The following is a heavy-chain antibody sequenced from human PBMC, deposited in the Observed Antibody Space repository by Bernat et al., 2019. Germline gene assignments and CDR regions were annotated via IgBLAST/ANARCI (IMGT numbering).Heavy chain of an antibody. D-gene: IGHD3-16*02. Sequence: QVQLVESGGGVVQPGRSLRLSCAASGFTFSSYGMHWVRQAPGKGLEWVAVISYDGSNKYYADSVKGRFTISRDNSKNTLYLQMNSLRAEDTAVYYCAKDRWDYSWGSDHIEYFQHWGQGTLVTVSS. J-gene: IGHJ1*01. CDR2: ISYDGSNK. CDR3: AKDRWDYSWGSDHIEYFQH. V-gene: IGHV3-30*18. CDR1: GFTFSSYG.